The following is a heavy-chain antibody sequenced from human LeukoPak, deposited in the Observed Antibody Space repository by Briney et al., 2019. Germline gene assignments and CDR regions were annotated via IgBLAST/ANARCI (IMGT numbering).Heavy chain of an antibody. CDR1: GFTLSSYG. Sequence: GESLTLSCAASGFTLSSYGMHWVRQAPGKGLEWVAVISYDGSYKQYGDTVKGRFTIHRDNSEKTLYLQMSSLGAEDTSVYNCARQLELGFYFDYWGQGSVVTVSP. CDR2: ISYDGSYK. D-gene: IGHD1-26*01. J-gene: IGHJ4*02. CDR3: ARQLELGFYFDY. V-gene: IGHV3-30*03.